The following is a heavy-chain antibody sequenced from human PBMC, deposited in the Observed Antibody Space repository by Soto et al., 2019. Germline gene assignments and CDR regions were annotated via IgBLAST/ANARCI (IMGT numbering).Heavy chain of an antibody. Sequence: SETLSLTCTVSGGSIRSGNYYWSWIRQPPGKGLEWIGFISYSGSTYYNASLKSRVTISVDTSKNQFSLNLNSVTAADTAVYYCAGNTWSSWSTFDPWGQGTLVTVSS. J-gene: IGHJ5*02. CDR3: AGNTWSSWSTFDP. CDR1: GGSIRSGNYY. D-gene: IGHD6-13*01. V-gene: IGHV4-30-4*01. CDR2: ISYSGST.